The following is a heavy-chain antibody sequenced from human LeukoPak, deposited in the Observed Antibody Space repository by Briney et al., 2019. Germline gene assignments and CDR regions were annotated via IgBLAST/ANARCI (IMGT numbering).Heavy chain of an antibody. V-gene: IGHV3-23*01. D-gene: IGHD3-3*01. J-gene: IGHJ4*02. CDR2: ISGSGGST. CDR1: GFTFSSYA. Sequence: GGSLRLSCAASGFTFSSYAMSWVRQAPGKGLEWVSAISGSGGSTYYADSVKGRFTISRDNSKNTLYLQMNSLRAEDTAVYYCAKVLGDFWSGCHPLDYWGQGTLVTVSS. CDR3: AKVLGDFWSGCHPLDY.